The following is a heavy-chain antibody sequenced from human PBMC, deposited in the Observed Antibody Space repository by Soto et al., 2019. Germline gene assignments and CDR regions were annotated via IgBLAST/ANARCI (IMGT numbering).Heavy chain of an antibody. D-gene: IGHD3-16*01. CDR1: GDSISSGNKY. CDR3: ARVPSPFDYYYAMDV. CDR2: IFSSGTT. J-gene: IGHJ6*02. V-gene: IGHV4-30-4*01. Sequence: QVQLRESGPGLVMPSQTLSLTCTVSGDSISSGNKYWCWIRQPPGKGLEWIGYIFSSGTTYYNPSIKSRLTMSLDASQNLFSLKLNSLTDADTAVYFCARVPSPFDYYYAMDVWGQGNTVTVSS.